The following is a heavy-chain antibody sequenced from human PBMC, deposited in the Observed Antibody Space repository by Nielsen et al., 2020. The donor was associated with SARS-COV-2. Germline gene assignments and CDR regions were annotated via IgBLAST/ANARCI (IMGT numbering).Heavy chain of an antibody. CDR2: ISWNSGSI. J-gene: IGHJ4*02. CDR3: AKDYSPLLSLVDY. Sequence: GGSLRLSCAASGFTFDDYAMHWVRQAPGKGLEWVSGISWNSGSIGYADSVKGRFTISRDNAKNSLYLQMNSLRAEDTALYYCAKDYSPLLSLVDYWGQGTLVTVSS. V-gene: IGHV3-9*01. CDR1: GFTFDDYA. D-gene: IGHD2-21*02.